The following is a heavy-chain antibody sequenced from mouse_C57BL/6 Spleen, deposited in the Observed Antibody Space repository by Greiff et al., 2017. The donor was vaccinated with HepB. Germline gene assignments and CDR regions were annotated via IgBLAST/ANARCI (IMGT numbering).Heavy chain of an antibody. CDR1: GYAFTNYL. CDR3: ARDSSGYPFDY. D-gene: IGHD3-2*02. CDR2: INPGSGGT. Sequence: VKLMESGAELVRPGTSVKVSCKASGYAFTNYLIEWVKQRPGQGLEWIGVINPGSGGTNYNEKFKGKATLTADKSSSTAYMQLSSLTSEDSAVYFCARDSSGYPFDYWGQGTTLTVSS. J-gene: IGHJ2*01. V-gene: IGHV1-54*01.